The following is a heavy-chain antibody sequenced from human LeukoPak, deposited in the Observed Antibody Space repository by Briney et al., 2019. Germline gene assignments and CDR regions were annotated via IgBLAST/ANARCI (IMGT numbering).Heavy chain of an antibody. D-gene: IGHD3-10*01. CDR2: IYSGGST. J-gene: IGHJ4*02. CDR1: GFIVSNMY. Sequence: GGSLRLSCAASGFIVSNMYMSWVRQAPGKGLEWVSVIYSGGSTYYADSVKGRFTISRDNSKNTLYLQMNSLRAEDTAVYYCAKVTYGSGTYGAFDYWGQGTLVTVSS. CDR3: AKVTYGSGTYGAFDY. V-gene: IGHV3-66*01.